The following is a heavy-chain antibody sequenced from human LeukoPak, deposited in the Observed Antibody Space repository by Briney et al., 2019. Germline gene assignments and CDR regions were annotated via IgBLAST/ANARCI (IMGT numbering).Heavy chain of an antibody. J-gene: IGHJ4*02. CDR1: GFTFSSYW. V-gene: IGHV3-74*01. CDR2: INSDGRST. CDR3: ARMGLKLEFDY. D-gene: IGHD3-10*01. Sequence: GGSLRLSCAASGFTFSSYWMHWVRQAPGKGLVWVSRINSDGRSTSYADSVKGRFTISRDNAKNTLYLQMNSLRAEDTAVYYCARMGLKLEFDYWGQGTLVTVSS.